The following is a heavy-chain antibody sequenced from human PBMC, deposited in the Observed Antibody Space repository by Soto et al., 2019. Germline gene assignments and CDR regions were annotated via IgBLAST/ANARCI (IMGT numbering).Heavy chain of an antibody. CDR2: IWHDGTNQ. Sequence: QVQLVESGGGVVQPGRSLRLSCAASGFTFSNYGMQWVRQAPGKGLEWVAVIWHDGTNQYYGDSVKGRFTISRDNSNNTLYLQLNSLRAEDTAVYYCARETGQIDSWGQGTLVTVSS. V-gene: IGHV3-33*01. J-gene: IGHJ4*02. CDR3: ARETGQIDS. CDR1: GFTFSNYG.